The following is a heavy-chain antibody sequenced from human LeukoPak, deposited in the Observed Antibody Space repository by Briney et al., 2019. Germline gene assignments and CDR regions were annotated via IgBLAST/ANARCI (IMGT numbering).Heavy chain of an antibody. D-gene: IGHD3-22*01. V-gene: IGHV1-18*01. CDR2: ISAYNGNT. J-gene: IGHJ6*02. CDR1: GYTFTSYG. CDR3: ARDRNAVKSSRVIGMDV. Sequence: GASVKVSCKASGYTFTSYGISWVRQAPGQGLEWMGWISAYNGNTNYAQKLQGRVTMTTGTSTSTAYMELRSLRSDDTAVYYCARDRNAVKSSRVIGMDVWGQGTTVTVSS.